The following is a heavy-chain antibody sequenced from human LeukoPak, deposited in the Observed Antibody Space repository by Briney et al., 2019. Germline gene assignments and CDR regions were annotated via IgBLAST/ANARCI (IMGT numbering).Heavy chain of an antibody. D-gene: IGHD5-18*01. CDR2: IYTSGST. CDR1: GGSISSYY. J-gene: IGHJ4*02. Sequence: SETLSLTCTVSGGSISSYYWRWIRQPAGKGLEGIGRIYTSGSTNYYPSRKRRVTMSVDTSKNQFSLKLSSVTAADTAVYYCARDRLDTAMVTPFDYWGQGTLVTVSS. CDR3: ARDRLDTAMVTPFDY. V-gene: IGHV4-4*07.